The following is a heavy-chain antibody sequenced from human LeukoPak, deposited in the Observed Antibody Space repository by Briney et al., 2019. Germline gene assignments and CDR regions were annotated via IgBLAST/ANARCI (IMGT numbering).Heavy chain of an antibody. CDR1: GGSFSGYY. D-gene: IGHD2-15*01. V-gene: IGHV4-34*01. Sequence: SETLSLTCAVYGGSFSGYYWSWIRQPPGKGLEWIGEINHSGSTNYNPSLKSRVTISVDTSKNQFSLKLSSVTAADTAVYYCARLEKGVGVVAARGLYCYYYMDVWGKGTTVTISS. CDR3: ARLEKGVGVVAARGLYCYYYMDV. CDR2: INHSGST. J-gene: IGHJ6*03.